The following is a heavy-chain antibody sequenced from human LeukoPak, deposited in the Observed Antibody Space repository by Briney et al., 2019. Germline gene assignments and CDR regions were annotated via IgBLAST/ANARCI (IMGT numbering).Heavy chain of an antibody. V-gene: IGHV3-7*01. D-gene: IGHD6-13*01. CDR2: IKQDGSEK. Sequence: GGSLRLSCATSGFTFSSYWMSWVRQAPGKGLEWVANIKQDGSEKYYVDSVKGRFTISRDNAKNSLYLQMNSLRAEDTAVYYCASASRIAAAGDYWGQGTLVTVSS. CDR1: GFTFSSYW. J-gene: IGHJ4*02. CDR3: ASASRIAAAGDY.